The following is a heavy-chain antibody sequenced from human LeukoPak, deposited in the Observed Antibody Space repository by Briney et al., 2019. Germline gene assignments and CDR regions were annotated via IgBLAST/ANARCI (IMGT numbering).Heavy chain of an antibody. CDR2: VVGGGTT. D-gene: IGHD5-24*01. CDR3: AKDLXYNDGRXEFDP. CDR1: GFTFSTFA. J-gene: IGHJ5*02. Sequence: PGGSLRLSCAASGFTFSTFAMTWVRQAPGKGLEWVSGVVGGGTTYYADSVKGRFTLSKDNSKKTVYLQMNSLRVEDTAINYCAKDLXYNDGRXEFDPRGXGTLVTVSS. V-gene: IGHV3-23*01.